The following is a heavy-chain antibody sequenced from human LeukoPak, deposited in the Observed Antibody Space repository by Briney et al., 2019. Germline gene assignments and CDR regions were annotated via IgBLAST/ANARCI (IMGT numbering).Heavy chain of an antibody. CDR2: IYYSGNT. D-gene: IGHD4-11*01. CDR1: SGSITNYY. V-gene: IGHV4-59*12. J-gene: IGHJ4*02. Sequence: SETLSLTCTVSSGSITNYYWSWIRQPPGKGLEWVGFIYYSGNTNYNPSLKSRVTISVDTSKNQFSLKLSSVAAADTAVYYCARAYYSNYRYYFDYWGQGTLVTVSS. CDR3: ARAYYSNYRYYFDY.